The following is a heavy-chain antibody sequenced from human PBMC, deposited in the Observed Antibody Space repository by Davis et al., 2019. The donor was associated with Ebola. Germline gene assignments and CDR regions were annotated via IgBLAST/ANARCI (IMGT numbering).Heavy chain of an antibody. J-gene: IGHJ4*02. V-gene: IGHV1-69*04. CDR2: IIPILGIA. CDR3: ARDRAPIQLWLVD. Sequence: SVKVSCKASGGTFSSYTISWVRQAPGQGLEWMGRIIPILGIANYAQKFQGRVTITADKSTSTAYMELSSLRSEDTAVYYCARDRAPIQLWLVDWGQGTLVTVSS. CDR1: GGTFSSYT. D-gene: IGHD5-18*01.